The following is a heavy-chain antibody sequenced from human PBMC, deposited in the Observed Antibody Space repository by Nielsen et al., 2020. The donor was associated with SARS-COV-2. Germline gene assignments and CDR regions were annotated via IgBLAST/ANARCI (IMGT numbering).Heavy chain of an antibody. CDR2: ISSSGSTI. D-gene: IGHD3-3*01. CDR1: GFTFSDYY. V-gene: IGHV3-11*01. CDR3: ARVNRITIFGVVVIDAFDI. J-gene: IGHJ3*02. Sequence: GSLRLSCAASGFTFSDYYMSWIRQAPGKGLEWVSYISSSGSTIYYADSMKGRFTISRDNAKNSLYLQMNSLRAEDTAVYYCARVNRITIFGVVVIDAFDIWGQGTMVTVSS.